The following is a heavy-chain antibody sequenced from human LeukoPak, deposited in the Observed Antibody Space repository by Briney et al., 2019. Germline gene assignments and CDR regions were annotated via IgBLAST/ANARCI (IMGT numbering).Heavy chain of an antibody. CDR1: GFTFSSYS. D-gene: IGHD3-10*01. Sequence: GGSLRLSCAASGFTFSSYSMSWVRQAPGKGLEWVSSISSGSNYIYYADSVKGRFTISRDNAKNSLYLQMNSLRAEDTAVYYCARVPYYYGSGSYSPDYWGQGTLVTVSS. J-gene: IGHJ4*02. CDR3: ARVPYYYGSGSYSPDY. V-gene: IGHV3-21*01. CDR2: ISSGSNYI.